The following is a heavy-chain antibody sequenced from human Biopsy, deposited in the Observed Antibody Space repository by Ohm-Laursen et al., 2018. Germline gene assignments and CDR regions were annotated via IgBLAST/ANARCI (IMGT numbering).Heavy chain of an antibody. CDR3: ARVPAYPSIDGYYGLDL. V-gene: IGHV1-2*02. D-gene: IGHD3-9*01. J-gene: IGHJ6*02. Sequence: SVKVSCKASGYTFAGYYLHWVRQAPGHGLEWMGWINPNSGNANYAQSFQGRLTVTRDTSISTAYLELTSLTFDDTAIYYFARVPAYPSIDGYYGLDLWGQGTTVIVSS. CDR1: GYTFAGYY. CDR2: INPNSGNA.